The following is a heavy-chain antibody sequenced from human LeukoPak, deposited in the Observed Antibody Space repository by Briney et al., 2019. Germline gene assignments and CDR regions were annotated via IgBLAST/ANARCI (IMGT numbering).Heavy chain of an antibody. D-gene: IGHD4-23*01. V-gene: IGHV4-59*01. CDR2: IHYSGST. CDR1: GGSISNYC. Sequence: KPSETLSLTCTVSGGSISNYCWSWIRQPPGKGLEWIGYIHYSGSTNYNPSLKSRVTISVDTSKNQLSLKLTSMTAADTAVYYCARELGATVVNYGMDVWGQGTTVTVSS. CDR3: ARELGATVVNYGMDV. J-gene: IGHJ6*02.